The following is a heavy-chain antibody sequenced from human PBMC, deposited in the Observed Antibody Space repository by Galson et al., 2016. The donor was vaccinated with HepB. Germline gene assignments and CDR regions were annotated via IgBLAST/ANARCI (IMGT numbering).Heavy chain of an antibody. CDR2: IYYDGNT. Sequence: LSLTCTVSGGAISSSNLYWGWIRQPPGKGLEWIGSIYYDGNTYYNPSLKRRFTISGDTSKNQFSLKLSSVTAADTAVYYCARQGGTTVNTWYFDLWGRGTLVTVSS. J-gene: IGHJ2*01. D-gene: IGHD4-17*01. V-gene: IGHV4-39*01. CDR1: GGAISSSNLY. CDR3: ARQGGTTVNTWYFDL.